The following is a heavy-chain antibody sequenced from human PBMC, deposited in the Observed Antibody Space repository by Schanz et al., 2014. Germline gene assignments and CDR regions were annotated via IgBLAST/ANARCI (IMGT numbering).Heavy chain of an antibody. V-gene: IGHV3-7*03. J-gene: IGHJ4*02. Sequence: EVQLAESGGSLVKPGGSLRLSCAASRFTFSNYAMSWVRQAPGEGLEWVANIKQDGSEKYYVDSVKGRFTIFRDNAKDSLYLQMNSLRAEDTAVYYCAREKRRTEVVLDHWGQGTLVTVS. CDR1: RFTFSNYA. CDR3: AREKRRTEVVLDH. CDR2: IKQDGSEK.